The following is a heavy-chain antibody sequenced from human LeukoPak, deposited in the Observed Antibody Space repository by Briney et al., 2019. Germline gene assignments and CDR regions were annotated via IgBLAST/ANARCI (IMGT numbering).Heavy chain of an antibody. CDR1: GFTFSSYS. J-gene: IGHJ4*02. CDR2: ISSSSSTI. D-gene: IGHD3-22*01. CDR3: ARDPGDSSGYYLGFDY. V-gene: IGHV3-48*01. Sequence: PGGSLRLSCAASGFTFSSYSMNWVRQAPGKGLEWVSYISSSSSTIYYADPVKGRFTISRDNAKNSLYLQMNSLRAEDTAVYYFARDPGDSSGYYLGFDYWGQGTLVTVSS.